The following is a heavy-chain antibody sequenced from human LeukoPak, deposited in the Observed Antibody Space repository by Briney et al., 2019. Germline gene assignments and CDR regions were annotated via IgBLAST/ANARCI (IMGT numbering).Heavy chain of an antibody. CDR2: INAYNGNT. J-gene: IGHJ4*02. D-gene: IGHD1-1*01. V-gene: IGHV1-18*01. CDR1: GYTFTRYG. CDR3: ARELESGNFDY. Sequence: VASVKVSCKASGYTFTRYGISWVRQAPGQGLEWMGWINAYNGNTNYAQKFQGWVTMTRDTSISTAYMELSRLRSDDTAVYYCARELESGNFDYWGQGTLVTVSS.